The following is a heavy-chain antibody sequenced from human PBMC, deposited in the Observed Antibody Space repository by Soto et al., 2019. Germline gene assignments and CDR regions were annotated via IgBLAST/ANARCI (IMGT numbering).Heavy chain of an antibody. CDR3: AGTSGYHRGGWFDP. V-gene: IGHV4-59*01. CDR2: IYYSGST. CDR1: GGSISSYY. Sequence: PSETLSLTCTVSGGSISSYYWSWIRRPPGKGLEWIGYIYYSGSTNYNPSLKSRVTISVDTSKNQFSLKLSSVTAADTAVYYCAGTSGYHRGGWFDPWGQGTLVTVSS. D-gene: IGHD3-22*01. J-gene: IGHJ5*02.